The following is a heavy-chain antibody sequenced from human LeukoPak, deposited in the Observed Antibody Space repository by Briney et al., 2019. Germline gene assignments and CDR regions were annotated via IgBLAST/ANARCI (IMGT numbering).Heavy chain of an antibody. V-gene: IGHV3-21*01. CDR1: GFTFSSYS. CDR2: VSTGSNYI. Sequence: GGSLRLSCTASGFTFSSYSLNWVRQAPGKGLEWVSSVSTGSNYIYYADSVKGRFTISRDNDKNSLYLQMNSLRVEDTAVYYCARDCYFDSCYWGQGTLVTVSS. CDR3: ARDCYFDSCY. D-gene: IGHD2-15*01. J-gene: IGHJ4*02.